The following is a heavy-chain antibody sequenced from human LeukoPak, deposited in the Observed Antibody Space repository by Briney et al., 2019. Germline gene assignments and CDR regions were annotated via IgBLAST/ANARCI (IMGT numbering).Heavy chain of an antibody. CDR1: GFTFSSYS. Sequence: GGSLRLSCAASGFTFSSYSMNWVRQAPGKGLEWVSSISSSSSYIYYADSVKGRFTISRDNAKNSLYLQMNSLRAEDTGVYYCARGVINMIVVVNDYWGQGTLVTVSS. J-gene: IGHJ4*02. V-gene: IGHV3-21*01. CDR3: ARGVINMIVVVNDY. CDR2: ISSSSSYI. D-gene: IGHD3-22*01.